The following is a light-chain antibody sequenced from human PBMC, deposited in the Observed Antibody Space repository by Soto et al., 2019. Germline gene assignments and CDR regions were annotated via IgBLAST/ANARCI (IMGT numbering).Light chain of an antibody. J-gene: IGKJ1*01. V-gene: IGKV3-15*01. CDR2: GAS. CDR3: QQNDNRWT. Sequence: EIVMTQSPATLSVSLGERATLSCRASQSVSSNLAWYQQKPGQAPRLLIYGASTRATGIPARFSGSGSGTAFTLTTSSRQYKDFAVSDSQQNDNRWTSGQGTKGEI. CDR1: QSVSSN.